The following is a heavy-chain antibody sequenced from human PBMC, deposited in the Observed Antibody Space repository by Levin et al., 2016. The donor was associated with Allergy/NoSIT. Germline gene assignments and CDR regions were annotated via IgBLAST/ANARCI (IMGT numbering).Heavy chain of an antibody. Sequence: GESLKISCAASGFTFSTYSMNWVRQVPGKGLEWVSYISSGSDTIYYADSVKGRFTISRANAKNSLYLQMNSLRDEDTALYYCVRGTPDHYFYSGRLGQRDHGHRLL. CDR3: VRGTPDHYFYSGR. J-gene: IGHJ6*03. CDR1: GFTFSTYS. D-gene: IGHD1-14*01. V-gene: IGHV3-48*02. CDR2: ISSGSDTI.